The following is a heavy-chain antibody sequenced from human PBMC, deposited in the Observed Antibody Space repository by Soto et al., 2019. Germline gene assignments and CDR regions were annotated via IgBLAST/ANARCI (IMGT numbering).Heavy chain of an antibody. Sequence: GGSLRLSCAASGFTFSSYAMSWVRQAPGKGLEWVSAISGSGGSTYYADSVKGRFTISRDNSKNTLYLQMNSLRAEDTAVYYCAKVLSGSKAPDSSSWYYYYYYMDVWGKGTTVTVSS. J-gene: IGHJ6*03. CDR2: ISGSGGST. CDR1: GFTFSSYA. D-gene: IGHD6-13*01. V-gene: IGHV3-23*01. CDR3: AKVLSGSKAPDSSSWYYYYYYMDV.